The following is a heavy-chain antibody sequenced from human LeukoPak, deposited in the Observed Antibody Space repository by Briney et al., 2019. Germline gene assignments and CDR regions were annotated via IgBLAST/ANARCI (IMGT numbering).Heavy chain of an antibody. V-gene: IGHV3-48*03. D-gene: IGHD2/OR15-2a*01. CDR2: IGRSASSI. J-gene: IGHJ4*02. CDR1: GFTFSTYE. CDR3: ANLGFNRVDY. Sequence: PGGSLRLSCAASGFTFSTYEMNWVRQAPGKGLEWVSYIGRSASSIFYADSVKGRFTVSRDNSKNTLYLQMNSLRAEDTAVYYCANLGFNRVDYWGQGTLVTVSS.